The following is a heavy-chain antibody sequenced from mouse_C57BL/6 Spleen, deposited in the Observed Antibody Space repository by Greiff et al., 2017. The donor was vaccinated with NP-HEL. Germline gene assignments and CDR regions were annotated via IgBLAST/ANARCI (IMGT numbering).Heavy chain of an antibody. V-gene: IGHV2-2*01. D-gene: IGHD1-1*01. J-gene: IGHJ1*03. Sequence: QVQLQQSGPGLVQPSQSLSITCTVSGFSLTSYGVHWVRQSPGKGLEWLGVIWSGGRTDYNAAFIPRLSISKDNSRSQVFFKMNSLQADDTAIYYGASPNYGSSYWYFDVWGTGTTVTVSS. CDR1: GFSLTSYG. CDR3: ASPNYGSSYWYFDV. CDR2: IWSGGRT.